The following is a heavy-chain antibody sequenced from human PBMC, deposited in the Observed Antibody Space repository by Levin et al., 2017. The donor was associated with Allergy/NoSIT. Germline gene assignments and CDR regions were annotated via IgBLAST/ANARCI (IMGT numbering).Heavy chain of an antibody. Sequence: SQTHSLTCAVSGGSISSGGYSWSWIRQPPGKGLEWIGYIYHGGSTSYDPSLKSRVTMSVDRSKNQFSLKLRSVTAADTAVYYCARGPHDFRGESDAFDIWGQGTMVTVSS. J-gene: IGHJ3*02. CDR2: IYHGGST. CDR1: GGSISSGGYS. CDR3: ARGPHDFRGESDAFDI. D-gene: IGHD4-23*01. V-gene: IGHV4-30-2*01.